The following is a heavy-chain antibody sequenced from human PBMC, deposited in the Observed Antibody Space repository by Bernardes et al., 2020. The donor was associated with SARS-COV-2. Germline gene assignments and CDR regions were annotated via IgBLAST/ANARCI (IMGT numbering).Heavy chain of an antibody. V-gene: IGHV3-23*01. Sequence: GSLRLSRAASGFTFSSYAMSWVRQAPGKGLEWVSAIRGSGGSTYYADSVKGRFTISRDNSKNTLDVQMKSLGVEDTAVYYCARLSGYSYGSVAFDIWGQGTRVTVSS. CDR1: GFTFSSYA. D-gene: IGHD5-18*01. J-gene: IGHJ3*02. CDR3: ARLSGYSYGSVAFDI. CDR2: IRGSGGST.